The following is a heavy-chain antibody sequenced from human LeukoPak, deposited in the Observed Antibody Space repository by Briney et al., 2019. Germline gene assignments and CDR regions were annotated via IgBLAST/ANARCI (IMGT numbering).Heavy chain of an antibody. CDR3: AKSNTPALYYDSSGY. Sequence: GRSLRLSCAASGFTFSSYGMHWVRQAPGKGLEWVAVISYDGSNEYYADSVKGRFTISRDNSKNTLYLQMNSLRAEDTAVYYCAKSNTPALYYDSSGYWGQGTLVTVSS. CDR2: ISYDGSNE. D-gene: IGHD3-22*01. V-gene: IGHV3-30*18. CDR1: GFTFSSYG. J-gene: IGHJ4*02.